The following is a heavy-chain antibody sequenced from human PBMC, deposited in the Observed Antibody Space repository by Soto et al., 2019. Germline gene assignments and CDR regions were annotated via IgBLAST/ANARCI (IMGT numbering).Heavy chain of an antibody. Sequence: QVQLVQSGAEVKKPGSSVKVSCKASGGTFSSYAISWVRQAPGQGLEWMGGIIPIFGTANYAQKFQGRVTINADKATSTAYMELSSLRSEDTAVYYCARTSPRITPLDYWGQGTLVTVSS. J-gene: IGHJ4*02. CDR1: GGTFSSYA. CDR3: ARTSPRITPLDY. CDR2: IIPIFGTA. D-gene: IGHD3-16*01. V-gene: IGHV1-69*06.